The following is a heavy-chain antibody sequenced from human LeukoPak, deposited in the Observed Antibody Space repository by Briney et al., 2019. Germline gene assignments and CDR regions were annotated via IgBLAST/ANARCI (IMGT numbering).Heavy chain of an antibody. V-gene: IGHV4-59*01. CDR2: LYYSGST. D-gene: IGHD3-10*01. CDR3: ARSGTTYYYGSGLFF. CDR1: GGSLSSYY. J-gene: IGHJ4*02. Sequence: SETLSLTCTVSGGSLSSYYWSWIRQPPGKGLEWIGYLYYSGSTNYNPSLKSRVTISVDTSKNQFSLKLSSVTAADTAVYYCARSGTTYYYGSGLFFWGQGTLVTVSS.